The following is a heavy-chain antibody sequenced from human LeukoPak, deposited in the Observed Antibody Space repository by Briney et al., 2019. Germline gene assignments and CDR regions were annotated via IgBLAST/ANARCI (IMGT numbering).Heavy chain of an antibody. CDR3: ARWDDSAWAFGS. V-gene: IGHV4-59*08. D-gene: IGHD6-19*01. CDR2: RSHGGTT. CDR1: GGSIRSYS. J-gene: IGHJ4*02. Sequence: SETLSLTCIVSGGSIRSYSWNWLRQSPGKGLEWIGCRSHGGTTSYSSSLNSRVTISVDTSKNQLSLKLTSMTAADTAVYYCARWDDSAWAFGSWGPGILVTVSS.